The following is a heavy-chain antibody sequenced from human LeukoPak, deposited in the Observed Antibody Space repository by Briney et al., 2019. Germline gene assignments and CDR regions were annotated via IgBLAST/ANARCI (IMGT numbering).Heavy chain of an antibody. CDR2: IIPIFGTA. CDR1: GGTFSSYA. CDR3: AREYQVGATLFDY. V-gene: IGHV1-69*13. D-gene: IGHD1-26*01. J-gene: IGHJ4*02. Sequence: SVKVSCKASGGTFSSYAISWVRQAPGQGLEWMGGIIPIFGTANYAQKFQGRVTITADESTSTAYMELSSLRSEDTAVYYCAREYQVGATLFDYWGREPWSPSPQ.